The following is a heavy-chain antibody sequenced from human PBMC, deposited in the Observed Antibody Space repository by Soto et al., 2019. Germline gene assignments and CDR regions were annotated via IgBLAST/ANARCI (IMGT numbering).Heavy chain of an antibody. V-gene: IGHV4-39*01. Sequence: ETLSITCTDSGGYISSSSSYGVLIRQKPGKGLEWVGSIYYSGNTYYNPSLGSRVTISVDTSKNQFSLKLSSVTAADTAVLYCAGLYPYESSGYHLDEWGQGTLVTFS. CDR1: GGYISSSSSY. CDR3: AGLYPYESSGYHLDE. D-gene: IGHD3-22*01. CDR2: IYYSGNT. J-gene: IGHJ4*02.